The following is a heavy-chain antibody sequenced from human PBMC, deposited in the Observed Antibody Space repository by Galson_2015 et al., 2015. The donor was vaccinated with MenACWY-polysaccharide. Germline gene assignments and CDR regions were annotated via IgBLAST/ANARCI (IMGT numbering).Heavy chain of an antibody. J-gene: IGHJ3*02. CDR1: GFTFSSYG. CDR2: IRYDETTK. V-gene: IGHV3-30*02. CDR3: AKELGSTNGACYMKAFDI. Sequence: SLRLSCAASGFTFSSYGMHWVRQTPGRGLESVAYIRYDETTKSYADSVKGRFTVSRDNSKNTLYVQMNSLRAEDTALYYCAKELGSTNGACYMKAFDIWGQGTMVTVSS. D-gene: IGHD2-8*01.